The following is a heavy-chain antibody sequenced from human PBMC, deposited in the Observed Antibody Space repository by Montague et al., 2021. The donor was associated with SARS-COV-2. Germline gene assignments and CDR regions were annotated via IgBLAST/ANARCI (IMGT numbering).Heavy chain of an antibody. CDR2: IYYSGAT. Sequence: TLSLTCSVSGDSISRGQYYWTWIRQTPGKGLEWIGYIYYSGATYYNPSLKSRLTISVDTSKNEFSLKLTSVTAADTAVCYCARESLLGELSFSFDPWGQGTLVTVSS. J-gene: IGHJ5*02. D-gene: IGHD3-16*02. CDR3: ARESLLGELSFSFDP. CDR1: GDSISRGQYY. V-gene: IGHV4-30-4*01.